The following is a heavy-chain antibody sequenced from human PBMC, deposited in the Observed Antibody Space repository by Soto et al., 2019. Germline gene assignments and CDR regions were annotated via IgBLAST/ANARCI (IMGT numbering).Heavy chain of an antibody. J-gene: IGHJ4*02. Sequence: ASVKVSCKSSGYTFTGYYIHWVRQAPGQGLEWMGWINPNSGGTNYAQKFQGWVTMTRDTSISTAYMELSRLRSDDTAVYYCARVASSSGWSLLYWGQGTLVTVSS. CDR3: ARVASSSGWSLLY. CDR1: GYTFTGYY. V-gene: IGHV1-2*04. D-gene: IGHD6-19*01. CDR2: INPNSGGT.